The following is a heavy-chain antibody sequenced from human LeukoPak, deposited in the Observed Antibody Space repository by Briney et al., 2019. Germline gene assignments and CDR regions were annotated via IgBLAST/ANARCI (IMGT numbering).Heavy chain of an antibody. CDR1: GGSISSYY. J-gene: IGHJ6*02. CDR2: IYYSGST. CDR3: AREDIVATYGMDV. D-gene: IGHD5-12*01. V-gene: IGHV4-59*01. Sequence: SETLSLTCTVSGGSISSYYWSWIRQPPGKGLEWIGYIYYSGSTNYNPSLKSRVTISVDTSKNQFSLKLSSVTAADTAVYYCAREDIVATYGMDVWGQGTTVTVPS.